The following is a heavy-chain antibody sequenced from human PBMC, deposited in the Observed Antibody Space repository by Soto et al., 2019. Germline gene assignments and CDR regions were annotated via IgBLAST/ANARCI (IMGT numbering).Heavy chain of an antibody. CDR2: IIPIFGTA. CDR1: GGTFSSYA. V-gene: IGHV1-69*13. D-gene: IGHD3-3*01. Sequence: ASVKVSCKASGGTFSSYAISWVRQAPGQGLEWMGGIIPIFGTANYAQKFQGRVTITADESTSTAYMELSSLRSEDTAVYYCASLSFSIIGGAPRSMLFWGPGIMGTVSS. J-gene: IGHJ1*01. CDR3: ASLSFSIIGGAPRSMLF.